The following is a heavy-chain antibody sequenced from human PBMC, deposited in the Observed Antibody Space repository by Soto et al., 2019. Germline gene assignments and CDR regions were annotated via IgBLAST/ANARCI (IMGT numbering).Heavy chain of an antibody. CDR3: ASLASGYSSYYYYYYMDV. Sequence: QLQLQESGPGLVKPSETLSLTCTVSGGSISSSSYYWGWIRQPPGKGLEWIGSIYYSGSTYYNPSLKSRCTISVDTSKNQFSLKLGSVTAADTAVYYCASLASGYSSYYYYYYMDVWGKGTTVTVSS. CDR2: IYYSGST. J-gene: IGHJ6*03. V-gene: IGHV4-39*01. CDR1: GGSISSSSYY. D-gene: IGHD5-12*01.